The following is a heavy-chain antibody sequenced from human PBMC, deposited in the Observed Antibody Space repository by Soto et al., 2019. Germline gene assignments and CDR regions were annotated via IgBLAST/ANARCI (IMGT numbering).Heavy chain of an antibody. V-gene: IGHV4-59*08. CDR2: IYYSGST. CDR1: GGSISSYY. D-gene: IGHD3-10*01. Sequence: QVQLQESGPGLVKPSETLSLTCTVSGGSISSYYWSWIRQPPGKGLEWIGYIYYSGSTNYNPSLXGRAPIPVDTXXSXSXXELSSVTAADTAVYYCARREIVTMVGGVIEEYFQHCGQGTLVTVSS. CDR3: ARREIVTMVGGVIEEYFQH. J-gene: IGHJ1*01.